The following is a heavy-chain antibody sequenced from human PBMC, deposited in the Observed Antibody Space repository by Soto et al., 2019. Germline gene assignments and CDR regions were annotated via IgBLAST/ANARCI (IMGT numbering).Heavy chain of an antibody. CDR1: GYTFTSYG. CDR3: ARDQRCTGGICSVY. CDR2: ISADSGNT. V-gene: IGHV1-18*04. J-gene: IGHJ4*02. Sequence: QVQLVQSGAEVKKPGASVKVSCKASGYTFTSYGLTWVRQAPGQGLEWMGWISADSGNTNYAQKFQGRITMTIDTSTSTAYMELRSLRSDDTAMYFCARDQRCTGGICSVYWGQGTLVTVSS. D-gene: IGHD2-8*02.